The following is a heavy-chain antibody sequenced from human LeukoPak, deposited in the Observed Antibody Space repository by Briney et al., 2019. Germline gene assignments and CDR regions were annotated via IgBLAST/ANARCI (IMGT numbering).Heavy chain of an antibody. CDR1: AYTFTGYY. CDR3: ARDVGQQLETPSLDYYYYYMDV. CDR2: INPNSGGT. Sequence: ASVKVSCKASAYTFTGYYIHWVRHAPGQGLEWMGWINPNSGGTKYAQKFQGRVTMTRDTSISTAYMELSRLRSEDTAVYYCARDVGQQLETPSLDYYYYYMDVWGKGTTVTVSS. V-gene: IGHV1-2*02. D-gene: IGHD1-1*01. J-gene: IGHJ6*03.